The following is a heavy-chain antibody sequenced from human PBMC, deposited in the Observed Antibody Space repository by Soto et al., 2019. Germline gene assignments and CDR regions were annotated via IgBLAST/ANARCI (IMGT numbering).Heavy chain of an antibody. CDR1: GFTFTTYA. CDR3: AKNWDTTFSSSSH. CDR2: ISGSGGST. D-gene: IGHD6-6*01. Sequence: EVQLLESGGGLVQPGGSLRLSCAASGFTFTTYAMTWVRQSPGKGLEWVSAISGSGGSTYYANSVKGRFTISRDNSKNTLFLQMNSLRAEETAVYYCAKNWDTTFSSSSHWGQGTLVTVSS. J-gene: IGHJ4*02. V-gene: IGHV3-23*01.